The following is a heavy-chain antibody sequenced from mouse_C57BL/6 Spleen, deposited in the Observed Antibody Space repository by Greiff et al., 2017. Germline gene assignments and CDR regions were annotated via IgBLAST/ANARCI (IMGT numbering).Heavy chain of an antibody. CDR3: ARGYYAMDD. CDR1: GYTFTSYW. J-gene: IGHJ4*01. Sequence: QVQLQQPGAELVKPGASVKMSCKASGYTFTSYWITWVKQRPGQGLEWIGDIYPGSGSTNYNEKFKSKATLTVEKSSSTVYLELSRLTSDDSAVYYCARGYYAMDDWGQGTSVTVAS. V-gene: IGHV1-55*01. CDR2: IYPGSGST.